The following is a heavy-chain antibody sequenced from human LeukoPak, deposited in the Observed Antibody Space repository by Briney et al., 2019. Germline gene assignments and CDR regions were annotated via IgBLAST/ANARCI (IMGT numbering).Heavy chain of an antibody. J-gene: IGHJ4*02. D-gene: IGHD3-3*01. CDR3: ATPLFRSGYYKYYFDY. CDR2: INPNSGGT. V-gene: IGHV1-2*02. CDR1: GYTFTGYY. Sequence: ASVKVSCKASGYTFTGYYMHWVRQAPGQGLEWMGWINPNSGGTNYAQKFQGRVTMTRDTSISTAYMELSRLRSDDTAVYYCATPLFRSGYYKYYFDYWGQGTLVTVSS.